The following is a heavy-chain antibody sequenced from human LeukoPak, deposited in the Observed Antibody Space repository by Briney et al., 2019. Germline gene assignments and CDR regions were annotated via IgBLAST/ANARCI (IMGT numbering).Heavy chain of an antibody. Sequence: ETLSLTCAVYGESLSPYYWSWIRQPPGKGLEWIVEINHRGTTNYNPSLMSRLTISVDTSKNQFSLNLNSVTAADTAVYYCARGGGVEVPADYWGQGILVTVSS. J-gene: IGHJ4*02. D-gene: IGHD2-2*01. CDR1: GESLSPYY. CDR3: ARGGGVEVPADY. V-gene: IGHV4-34*01. CDR2: INHRGTT.